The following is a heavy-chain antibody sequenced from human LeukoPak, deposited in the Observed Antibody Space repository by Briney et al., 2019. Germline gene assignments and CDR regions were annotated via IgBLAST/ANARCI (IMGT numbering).Heavy chain of an antibody. J-gene: IGHJ4*02. CDR1: GDSINNFF. CDR2: ISASGSK. Sequence: SETLSLTCIVSGDSINNFFWSWIRQPAGKGLEWIGRISASGSKNFNHSLKSRVTLSVDTSKNEFSLRLSSMTAADTAVYYCARDAKSFYDGSAYSEFDFWGQGTLVTVSA. V-gene: IGHV4-4*07. CDR3: ARDAKSFYDGSAYSEFDF. D-gene: IGHD3-22*01.